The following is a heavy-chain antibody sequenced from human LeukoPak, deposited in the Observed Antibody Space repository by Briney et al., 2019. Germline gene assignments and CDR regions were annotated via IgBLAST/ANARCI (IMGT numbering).Heavy chain of an antibody. V-gene: IGHV3-20*04. Sequence: GGSLRLSCAASGFTFSSYGMSWVRQAPGKGLEWVSGINWNGGSTGYADSVKGRFTISRDNAKNSLYLQMNSLRAEDTAVYYCGRAGMDYYDSSGYYFIDYWGQGTLVTVSS. CDR3: GRAGMDYYDSSGYYFIDY. CDR2: INWNGGST. CDR1: GFTFSSYG. J-gene: IGHJ4*02. D-gene: IGHD3-22*01.